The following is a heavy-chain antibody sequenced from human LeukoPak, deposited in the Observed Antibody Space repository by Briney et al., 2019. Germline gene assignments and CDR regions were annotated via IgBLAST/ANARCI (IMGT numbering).Heavy chain of an antibody. CDR1: GFTFNTHW. D-gene: IGHD3-3*01. Sequence: PGGSLRLSCAASGFTFNTHWMHWVRQAPGKGLVWVSRINTDGSGTTYADSVKGRFTISRDNAKNTVYLQMNSLRAEDTAVYYCASSLEGNFWSGYHFWGQGTLVTVSS. CDR2: INTDGSGT. V-gene: IGHV3-74*01. CDR3: ASSLEGNFWSGYHF. J-gene: IGHJ4*02.